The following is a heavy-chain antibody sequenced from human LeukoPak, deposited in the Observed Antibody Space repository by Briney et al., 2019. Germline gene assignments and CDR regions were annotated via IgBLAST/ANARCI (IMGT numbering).Heavy chain of an antibody. CDR2: ISTSGATI. Sequence: GGSLRLSCAASGFTFSDYYMSWIRQAPGKGLEWVSYISTSGATIYYADSVKGRFTISRDNAKNSLYLQMNTLRADDTAVYYCARDLGGYSGPSAYWGQGTLVTVSS. CDR1: GFTFSDYY. D-gene: IGHD5-12*01. J-gene: IGHJ4*02. V-gene: IGHV3-11*01. CDR3: ARDLGGYSGPSAY.